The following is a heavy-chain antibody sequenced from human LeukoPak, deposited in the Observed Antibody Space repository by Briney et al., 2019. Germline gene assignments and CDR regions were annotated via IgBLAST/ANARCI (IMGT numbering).Heavy chain of an antibody. J-gene: IGHJ3*01. CDR3: AKDRREGYPRDSFDV. Sequence: GGSLRLSCAASGFTFSSYAMTWVRQAPGKGLEWVSTISANGAYTHYADSVKGRFTISRDNSKNTLSLQMHSLRAEDTGLYYCAKDRREGYPRDSFDVWGQGTAVTVSS. V-gene: IGHV3-23*01. CDR1: GFTFSSYA. CDR2: ISANGAYT. D-gene: IGHD5-24*01.